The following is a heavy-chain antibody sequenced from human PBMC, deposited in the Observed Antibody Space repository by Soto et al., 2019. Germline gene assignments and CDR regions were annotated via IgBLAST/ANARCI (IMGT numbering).Heavy chain of an antibody. CDR2: ISGSGGST. J-gene: IGHJ4*02. CDR3: AKVPSWRGEMATYY. D-gene: IGHD5-12*01. Sequence: GGSLRLSCAASGFTFSSYAMSWVRQAPGKGLEWVSAISGSGGSTYYADSVKGRFTISRDNSKNTLYLQMNSLRAEDTAVYYCAKVPSWRGEMATYYWGQGTLVTVSS. CDR1: GFTFSSYA. V-gene: IGHV3-23*01.